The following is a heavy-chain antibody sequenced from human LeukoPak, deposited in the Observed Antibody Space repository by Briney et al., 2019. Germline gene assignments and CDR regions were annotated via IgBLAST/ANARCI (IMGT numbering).Heavy chain of an antibody. Sequence: ASVKVSCKASGYTFTSYAMHWVRQAPGQRLEWMGWINAGNGNTKYSQKFQGRVTITRDTSASTAYMELSSLRSEDTAVYYCATDERYSRAGGLDPWGQGTLVTVSS. CDR2: INAGNGNT. CDR3: ATDERYSRAGGLDP. D-gene: IGHD6-13*01. J-gene: IGHJ5*02. CDR1: GYTFTSYA. V-gene: IGHV1-3*01.